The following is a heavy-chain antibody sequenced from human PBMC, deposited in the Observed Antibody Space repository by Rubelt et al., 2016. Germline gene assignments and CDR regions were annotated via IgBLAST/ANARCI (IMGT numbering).Heavy chain of an antibody. CDR3: ARDLEGYYFDY. V-gene: IGHV4-31*03. CDR1: GGSISSGGYY. CDR2: IYYSGGT. Sequence: QVQLQESGPGLVKPSQTLSLTCTVSGGSISSGGYYWSWIRQHPGNGLEWIGYIYYSGGTYYNPSLKSRVTISVGTSKNQFSLKLSSVTAADTAVYYCARDLEGYYFDYWGQGTLVTVSS. J-gene: IGHJ4*02.